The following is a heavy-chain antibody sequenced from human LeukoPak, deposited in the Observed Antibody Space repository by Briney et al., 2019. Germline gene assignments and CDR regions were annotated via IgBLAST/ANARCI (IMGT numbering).Heavy chain of an antibody. Sequence: PSETLSLTCTVSGDSLSGYIWSRIRQPPGKGLEWIGYIYYSGSTNYNPSLKSRVTISVDTSKNQFSLKLSSVTAADTAVYYCARDGSFDAFDIWGQGTMVTVSS. CDR3: ARDGSFDAFDI. CDR2: IYYSGST. CDR1: GDSLSGYI. V-gene: IGHV4-59*01. J-gene: IGHJ3*02. D-gene: IGHD1-1*01.